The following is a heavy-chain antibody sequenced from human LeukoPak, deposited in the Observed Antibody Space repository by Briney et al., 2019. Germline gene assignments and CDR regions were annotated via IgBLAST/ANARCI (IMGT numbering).Heavy chain of an antibody. CDR3: ASNYYESSGLHR. V-gene: IGHV3-7*01. D-gene: IGHD3-22*01. CDR2: MKMDGSER. Sequence: GGSLRPSCAASGLTFSIYWMSWVRQEPGKGLEWVANMKMDGSERYYVDSVKGRVTISRDNAKNSLFLQMNSLRAEDTAVYYCASNYYESSGLHRWGQGTLVTVSS. CDR1: GLTFSIYW. J-gene: IGHJ4*02.